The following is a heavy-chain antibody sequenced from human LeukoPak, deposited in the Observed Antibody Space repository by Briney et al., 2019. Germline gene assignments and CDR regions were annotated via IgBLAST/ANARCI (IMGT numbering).Heavy chain of an antibody. CDR2: INHSGST. CDR1: GGSFSGYY. D-gene: IGHD5-24*01. V-gene: IGHV4-34*01. J-gene: IGHJ3*02. Sequence: PSETLSLTXAVYGGSFSGYYWSWIRQPPGKGLEWIGEINHSGSTNYNPSLKSRVTISVDTSKNQFSLKLSSVTAADTAVYYCARWDGYNGDAFDIWGQGTMVTVSS. CDR3: ARWDGYNGDAFDI.